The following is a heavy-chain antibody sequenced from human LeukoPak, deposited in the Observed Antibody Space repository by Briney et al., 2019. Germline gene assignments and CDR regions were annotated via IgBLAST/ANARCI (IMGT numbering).Heavy chain of an antibody. D-gene: IGHD4-23*01. Sequence: ASVTVSFKASGYTLTNYDINWVRQATGQGLEGMGWMKPKSGETGYAQKFQGRATMTRDTSINTAYMELRSLTSEDTAVYYCARDYGGNSGWFDPWGQGTLVTVSS. V-gene: IGHV1-8*01. CDR2: MKPKSGET. J-gene: IGHJ5*02. CDR1: GYTLTNYD. CDR3: ARDYGGNSGWFDP.